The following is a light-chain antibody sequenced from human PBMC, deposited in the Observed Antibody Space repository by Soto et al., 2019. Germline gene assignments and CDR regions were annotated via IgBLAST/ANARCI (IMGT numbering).Light chain of an antibody. J-gene: IGLJ3*02. V-gene: IGLV2-14*01. CDR1: SSDVGGYNS. CDR3: SSYSTTSTRV. CDR2: DVT. Sequence: QSALTQPASVSGSPGQSITISCTGTSSDVGGYNSVSWYQQYPGTAPKLMIYDVTYRPSGISTRFSGSKSGDTASLTISGLQADDEADYFCSSYSTTSTRVFVGGTKLTVL.